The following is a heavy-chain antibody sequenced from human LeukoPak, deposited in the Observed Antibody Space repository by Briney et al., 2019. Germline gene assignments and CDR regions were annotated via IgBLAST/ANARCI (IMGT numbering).Heavy chain of an antibody. D-gene: IGHD6-13*01. CDR3: ARDREQQSYYMDV. J-gene: IGHJ6*03. CDR1: GYTFTTYG. V-gene: IGHV1-18*01. CDR2: FSPYNGNT. Sequence: GASVKVSCKASGYTFTTYGITWVRQAPGQGLEWMGWFSPYNGNTNFAQKFQGRVTMTRDTSTSTVYMELSSLRSEDTAVYYCARDREQQSYYMDVWGKGTTVTVSS.